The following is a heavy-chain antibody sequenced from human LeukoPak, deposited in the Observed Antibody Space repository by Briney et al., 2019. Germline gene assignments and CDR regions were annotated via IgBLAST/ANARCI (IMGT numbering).Heavy chain of an antibody. Sequence: GGSLRLSCAASGFTFSSYGMSWVRQAPGKGLEWVSGISDSGGRTNYADSVKGRFTISRDNSKNTLYLQMNSLRAEDMAVYYCAKKTTDTSTWPLDYWGQGTLVTVSS. CDR3: AKKTTDTSTWPLDY. CDR1: GFTFSSYG. D-gene: IGHD6-13*01. J-gene: IGHJ4*02. CDR2: ISDSGGRT. V-gene: IGHV3-23*01.